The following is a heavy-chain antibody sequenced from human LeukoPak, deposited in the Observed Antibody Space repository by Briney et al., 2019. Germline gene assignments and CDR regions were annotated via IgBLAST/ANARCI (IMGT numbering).Heavy chain of an antibody. CDR2: INWNGSGA. CDR3: AKEKLITMISTYYFDS. D-gene: IGHD3-22*01. CDR1: GFTFDDYG. Sequence: GGSLRLSCAASGFTFDDYGMSWVRQVPEKGLEWVSGINWNGSGAGYADSVKGRFTISRDNSKNTLYLQMNSLRAEDTAVYYCAKEKLITMISTYYFDSWGQGTLAPSPQ. V-gene: IGHV3-20*04. J-gene: IGHJ4*02.